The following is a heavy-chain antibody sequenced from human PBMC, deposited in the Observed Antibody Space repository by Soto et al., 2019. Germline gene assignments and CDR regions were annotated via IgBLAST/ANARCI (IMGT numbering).Heavy chain of an antibody. J-gene: IGHJ6*02. CDR2: INPSGGST. Sequence: ASVKVSCRASGYTFTSYYMHWVRQAPGQGLEWMGIINPSGGSTSYAQKFQGRVTMTRDTSTSTVYMELSSLRSEDTAVYYCARPYSSSSPYYYYGMDVWGQGTTVTVSS. CDR1: GYTFTSYY. CDR3: ARPYSSSSPYYYYGMDV. V-gene: IGHV1-46*01. D-gene: IGHD6-6*01.